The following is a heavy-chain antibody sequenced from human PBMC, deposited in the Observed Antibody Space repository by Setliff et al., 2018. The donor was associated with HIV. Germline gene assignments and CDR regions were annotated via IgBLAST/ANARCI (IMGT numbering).Heavy chain of an antibody. Sequence: SETLSLTCAVSGYSITSVYYWGWIRQAPGKGLEWIGCIYYSGSAYYNPSLQSRVTISVDTSKNQVSLKLNSMTAADTAVYFCVRGPQWLVQKGRVYYFDYWGQGALVTVSS. CDR3: VRGPQWLVQKGRVYYFDY. D-gene: IGHD6-19*01. V-gene: IGHV4-38-2*01. CDR1: GYSITSVYY. J-gene: IGHJ4*02. CDR2: IYYSGSA.